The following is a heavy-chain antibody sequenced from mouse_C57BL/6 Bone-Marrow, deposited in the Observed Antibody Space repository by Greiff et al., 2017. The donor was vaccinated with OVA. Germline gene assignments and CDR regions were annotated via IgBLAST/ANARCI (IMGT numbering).Heavy chain of an antibody. D-gene: IGHD4-1*01. CDR1: GYTFTDYY. Sequence: VQLQQSGAELVRPGASVKLSCKASGYTFTDYYINWVKQRPGQGLEWIARIYPGSGNTYYNEKFKGKATLTAEKSSSTAYMQLSSLTSEDSAVYFCARGGLWDGYYFDYWGQGTTLTVSA. J-gene: IGHJ2*01. CDR2: IYPGSGNT. V-gene: IGHV1-76*01. CDR3: ARGGLWDGYYFDY.